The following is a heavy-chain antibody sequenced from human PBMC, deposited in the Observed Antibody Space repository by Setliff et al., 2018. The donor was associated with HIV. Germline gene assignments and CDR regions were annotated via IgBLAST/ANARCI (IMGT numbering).Heavy chain of an antibody. V-gene: IGHV4-38-2*01. CDR2: IYASGTT. D-gene: IGHD3-22*01. Sequence: SETLSLTCAVSGYSISSGYYWGWIRQPAGKGLEWIGRIYASGTTNYNPSLKSRVTISIDTSKSQFSLKLSSVAAADTAIYYCARLTRYYEGSGYAFDYWGQGTLVTVSS. CDR3: ARLTRYYEGSGYAFDY. J-gene: IGHJ4*02. CDR1: GYSISSGYY.